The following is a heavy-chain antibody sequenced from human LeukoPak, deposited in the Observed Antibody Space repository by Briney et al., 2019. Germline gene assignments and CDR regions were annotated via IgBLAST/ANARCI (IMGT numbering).Heavy chain of an antibody. Sequence: GGSLRLSCEASGFTFSDHYMDWVRQAPGKGLEWVACTGIKANSNTTEYAASVKGRFTISRDNSKNSLYLQMNSLKTEDTAVYYCARYTMVRGVHDFWGQGNLVTVSS. J-gene: IGHJ4*02. CDR2: TGIKANSNTT. CDR1: GFTFSDHY. V-gene: IGHV3-72*01. D-gene: IGHD3-10*01. CDR3: ARYTMVRGVHDF.